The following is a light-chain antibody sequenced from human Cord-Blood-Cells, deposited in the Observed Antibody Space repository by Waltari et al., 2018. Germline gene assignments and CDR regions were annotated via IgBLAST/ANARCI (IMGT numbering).Light chain of an antibody. J-gene: IGLJ1*01. CDR3: CSYAGSYTYV. V-gene: IGLV2-11*01. CDR1: SSDVGGYNY. Sequence: QSALTQPRSVSGSPGQSVTISCTGTSSDVGGYNYVSWYQQHPGKAPTLMIYAVSKRPSGVPDRFSGAKSGNTASLTIAGLQAEDEADYDCCSYAGSYTYVFGTGTKVTVL. CDR2: AVS.